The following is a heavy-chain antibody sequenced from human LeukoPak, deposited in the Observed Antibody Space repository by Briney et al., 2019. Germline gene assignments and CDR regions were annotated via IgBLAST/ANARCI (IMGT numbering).Heavy chain of an antibody. V-gene: IGHV3-30*04. CDR1: GFTFSSYA. Sequence: GGSLRLSCAASGFTFSSYAMHWVRQAPGKGLEWVAVISYDGSNKYYADSVKGRFTISRDNSKNTLYLQMNSLRAEDTAVYYCAKGSGYSSSWVDYWGRGTLVTVSS. J-gene: IGHJ4*02. CDR2: ISYDGSNK. CDR3: AKGSGYSSSWVDY. D-gene: IGHD6-13*01.